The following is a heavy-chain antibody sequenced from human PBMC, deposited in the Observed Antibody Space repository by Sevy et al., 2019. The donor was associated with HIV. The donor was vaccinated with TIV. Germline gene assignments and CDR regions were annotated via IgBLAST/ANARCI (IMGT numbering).Heavy chain of an antibody. CDR2: LSYDGSDK. CDR3: SRDTFLYFWSGYYAS. Sequence: GGSLRLSCAASGFTFSNYAIHWVRQAPGKGLEWVAVLSYDGSDKDYADSVRGRFTISRDNFNNTLYLHMKSLKIEDTAVYYCSRDTFLYFWSGYYASWGRGTLVTVSS. CDR1: GFTFSNYA. J-gene: IGHJ5*02. V-gene: IGHV3-30-3*01. D-gene: IGHD3-3*01.